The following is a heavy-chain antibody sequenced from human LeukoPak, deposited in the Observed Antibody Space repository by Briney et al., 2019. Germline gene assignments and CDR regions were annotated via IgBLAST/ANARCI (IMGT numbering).Heavy chain of an antibody. V-gene: IGHV3-21*01. CDR1: GFTFSSYS. J-gene: IGHJ4*02. CDR2: ISSSSSYI. Sequence: GGSLRLSCAASGFTFSSYSMNCVRQAPGKGLEWVSSISSSSSYIYYADSVKGRFTISRDNAKNSLYLQMNSLRAEDTAVYYCARDLGYCSSTSCPNFDYWGQGTLVTVSS. CDR3: ARDLGYCSSTSCPNFDY. D-gene: IGHD2-2*01.